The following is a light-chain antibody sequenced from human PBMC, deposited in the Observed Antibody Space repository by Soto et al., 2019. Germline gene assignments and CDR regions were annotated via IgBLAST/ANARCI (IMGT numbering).Light chain of an antibody. CDR2: EVS. V-gene: IGLV2-8*01. CDR3: SSYAGSNLGV. Sequence: QSALTQPPSASGSPGQSVTISCTGTSSDVGGYNYVSWYQQHPGKAPKLMFYEVSKRPSGVPDRFSGSKSGNTASLTVSGLQAEDEADYYCSSYAGSNLGVFGTGTKLTVL. J-gene: IGLJ1*01. CDR1: SSDVGGYNY.